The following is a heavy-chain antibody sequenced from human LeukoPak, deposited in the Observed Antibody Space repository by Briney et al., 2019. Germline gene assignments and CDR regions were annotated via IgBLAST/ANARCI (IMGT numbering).Heavy chain of an antibody. CDR3: ASVGYCSSTSCLDFDY. CDR2: IIPIFGTA. Sequence: SVKVSCKASGGTFSSYAISWVRQAPGQGLEWMGGIIPIFGTANYAQKFQGRVTITADESTSTAYMELSSLRSEDTAVYYCASVGYCSSTSCLDFDYWGQGTLVTVSS. V-gene: IGHV1-69*01. CDR1: GGTFSSYA. D-gene: IGHD2-2*01. J-gene: IGHJ4*02.